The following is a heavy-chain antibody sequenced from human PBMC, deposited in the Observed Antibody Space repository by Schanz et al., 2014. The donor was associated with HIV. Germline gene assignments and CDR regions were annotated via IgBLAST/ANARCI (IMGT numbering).Heavy chain of an antibody. CDR1: GFTLSNSA. D-gene: IGHD3-16*01. Sequence: VQLLESGGGVVQPGRSLRLSCAASGFTLSNSAMHWVRQAPGKGLEWVAVISYDGSNKYYADSVKGRFSISRDNSKNTVYLQMNSLRAEDTAVYYCARDQGGLRPTAFDYWGQGALVTVSS. CDR3: ARDQGGLRPTAFDY. CDR2: ISYDGSNK. V-gene: IGHV3-30*04. J-gene: IGHJ4*02.